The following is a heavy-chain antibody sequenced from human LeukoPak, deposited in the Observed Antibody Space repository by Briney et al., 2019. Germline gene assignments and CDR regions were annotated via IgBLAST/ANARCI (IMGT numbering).Heavy chain of an antibody. V-gene: IGHV3-49*03. CDR3: TRDDPRIQLDAFDI. D-gene: IGHD5-18*01. CDR1: GFTFGDYA. Sequence: GGSLRLSCTASGFTFGDYAMSWFRQAPGKGLEWVGFIRSKAYGGTTEYAASVKGRFTISRDDSKSIAYLQMNSLKTEDTAVYYCTRDDPRIQLDAFDIWGQGTMVTVSS. CDR2: IRSKAYGGTT. J-gene: IGHJ3*02.